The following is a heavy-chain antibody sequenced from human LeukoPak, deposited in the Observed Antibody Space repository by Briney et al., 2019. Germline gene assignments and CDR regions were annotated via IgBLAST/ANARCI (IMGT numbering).Heavy chain of an antibody. CDR1: GGSIYSGDYY. V-gene: IGHV4-30-4*01. CDR3: ARVVGDILTGTPYYFDY. D-gene: IGHD3-9*01. J-gene: IGHJ4*02. CDR2: IYYSGST. Sequence: PSETLSLTCAVSGGSIYSGDYYWSWIRQPPGKGLEWIGYIYYSGSTYYNPSLKSRVTISVDTSKNQFSLKLSSVTAADTAVYYCARVVGDILTGTPYYFDYWGQGTLVTVSS.